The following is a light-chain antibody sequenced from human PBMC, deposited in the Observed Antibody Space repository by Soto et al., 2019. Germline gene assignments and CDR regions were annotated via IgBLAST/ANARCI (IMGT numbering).Light chain of an antibody. CDR1: QSVSSW. J-gene: IGKJ1*01. Sequence: DIQTTQSPSTLSASVGDRVIITCRASQSVSSWLAWYQQKPGKAPNLLIYDASSLESGVPSRFSGSGSGTEFTLTISSLQPDDFATYYCQQYQSSWTFGQGTKVEIK. V-gene: IGKV1-5*01. CDR3: QQYQSSWT. CDR2: DAS.